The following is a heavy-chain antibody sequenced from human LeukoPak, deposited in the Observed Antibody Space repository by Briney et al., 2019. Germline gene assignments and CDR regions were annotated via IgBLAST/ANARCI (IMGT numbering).Heavy chain of an antibody. V-gene: IGHV3-64D*09. CDR2: ISSNGGST. J-gene: IGHJ3*02. CDR3: VKDCRRYSSGWYGDAFDI. D-gene: IGHD6-19*01. CDR1: GFTFSSYA. Sequence: PGGSLRLSCSASGFTFSSYAMHWVRQAPGKGLEYVSAISSNGGSTYYADSVKGRFTISRDNSKNTLYPQMSSLRAEDTAVYYCVKDCRRYSSGWYGDAFDIWGQGTMATVSS.